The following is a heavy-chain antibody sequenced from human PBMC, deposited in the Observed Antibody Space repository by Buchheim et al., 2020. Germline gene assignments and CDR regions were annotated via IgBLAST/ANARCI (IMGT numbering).Heavy chain of an antibody. Sequence: QVQLQQWGAGLLKPSETLSLTCAVYGGSFSGYYWSWVRQPPGKGLEWIGEINHSGSTNYNPSLKSRVTISVDTSKNQFSLMLSSVTAADTAVYYCARGDPLLEYAYIDYWGQGTL. V-gene: IGHV4-34*01. D-gene: IGHD2-8*01. J-gene: IGHJ4*02. CDR1: GGSFSGYY. CDR3: ARGDPLLEYAYIDY. CDR2: INHSGST.